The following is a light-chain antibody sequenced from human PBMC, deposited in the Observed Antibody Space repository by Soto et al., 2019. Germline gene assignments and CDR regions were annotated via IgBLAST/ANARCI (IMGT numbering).Light chain of an antibody. CDR2: GSS. Sequence: DIVMAQSPASLSVSPGERVTLSCGASQSVGSDLAWYQQKVGQAPTLLMYGSSTRATAIPARFSGSGSGTEFTLTISSLQPEDFAVYYCQQYGSSSWTFGQGTKVDIK. J-gene: IGKJ1*01. V-gene: IGKV3-15*01. CDR3: QQYGSSSWT. CDR1: QSVGSD.